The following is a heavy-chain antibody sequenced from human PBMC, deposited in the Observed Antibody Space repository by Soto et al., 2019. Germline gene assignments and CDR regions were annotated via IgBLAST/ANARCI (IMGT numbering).Heavy chain of an antibody. CDR2: INQDGSET. CDR1: GFIFSAHW. V-gene: IGHV3-7*01. D-gene: IGHD2-8*02. CDR3: ARALVNGGDY. Sequence: EVQLVESGGGLVQPGGSLRLSCGTSGFIFSAHWMAWVRQAPGKGLEWVANINQDGSETNFVDSVKGRFTISRDNARDSVYLRMNRLRAEDTVVYYCARALVNGGDYLGQGTLVTVS. J-gene: IGHJ4*02.